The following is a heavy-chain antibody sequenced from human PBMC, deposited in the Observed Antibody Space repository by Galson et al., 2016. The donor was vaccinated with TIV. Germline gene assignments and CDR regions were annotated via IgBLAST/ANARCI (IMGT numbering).Heavy chain of an antibody. CDR2: TYYRSKWYN. CDR1: GDSVSSNSA. J-gene: IGHJ6*02. D-gene: IGHD2-15*01. V-gene: IGHV6-1*01. Sequence: CAISGDSVSSNSAWNWIRQSPSRGLEWLGRTYYRSKWYNDYALSVKSRITINPDTSKNQFSLQLNSMTPEDTAVYYCARDRALPGYYYNGMDAWGPGTTVTVYS. CDR3: ARDRALPGYYYNGMDA.